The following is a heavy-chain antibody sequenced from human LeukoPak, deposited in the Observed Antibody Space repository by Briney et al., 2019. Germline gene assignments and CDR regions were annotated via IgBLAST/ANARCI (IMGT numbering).Heavy chain of an antibody. Sequence: PGGSLRLSCAASGFTFSSYWMTWVRQAPGKGLEWVANIKQDGSDKYYVDSVKGRFTISRDNAKNSLYPQMNSQRAEDTAVYYCAKRGLRRSGLYYYYMDVWGKGTTVTVSS. D-gene: IGHD5-12*01. J-gene: IGHJ6*03. CDR2: IKQDGSDK. V-gene: IGHV3-7*01. CDR1: GFTFSSYW. CDR3: AKRGLRRSGLYYYYMDV.